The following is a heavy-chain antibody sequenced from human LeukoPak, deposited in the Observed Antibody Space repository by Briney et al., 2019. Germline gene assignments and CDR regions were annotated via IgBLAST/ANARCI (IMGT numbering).Heavy chain of an antibody. CDR1: GFTFSSYG. CDR3: ASVGGSHRGF. V-gene: IGHV3-66*01. Sequence: PGRSLSLSCAASGFTFSSYGMHWVRQAPGKGLEWVSLIYNFGGTSYADSVKGRFTLSRDNSKNTLYLQMNSLRAEDTAVYYCASVGGSHRGFWGQGTLVTVSS. CDR2: IYNFGGT. D-gene: IGHD3-16*01. J-gene: IGHJ4*02.